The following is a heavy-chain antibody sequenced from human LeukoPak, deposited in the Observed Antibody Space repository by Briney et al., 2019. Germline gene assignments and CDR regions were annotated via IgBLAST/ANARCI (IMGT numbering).Heavy chain of an antibody. V-gene: IGHV3-30*18. CDR1: GLSFSSNG. J-gene: IGHJ3*02. CDR3: AKVAGWDLFNDAFDI. Sequence: PGGSLRLSCAASGLSFSSNGMHWVRQAPGKGLEWVAVISNDGIDKYYGDSVKGRFTISRDNSKNSLYLQMNSLRPEDTAVYYCAKVAGWDLFNDAFDIWGQGTMVIVSS. CDR2: ISNDGIDK. D-gene: IGHD3-10*01.